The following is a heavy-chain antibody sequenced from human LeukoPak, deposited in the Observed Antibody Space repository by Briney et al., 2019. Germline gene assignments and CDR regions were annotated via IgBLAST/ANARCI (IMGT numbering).Heavy chain of an antibody. J-gene: IGHJ6*02. CDR3: ARGGGYYYYYGMDV. CDR2: INHSGST. D-gene: IGHD3-16*01. Sequence: PSEILPLTCAVYGGSFSGYYWSWIRQPPGKGLEWIGEINHSGSTNYNPSLKSRVTISVDTSKNQFSLKLSSVTAADTAVYYCARGGGYYYYYGMDVWGQGTTVTVSS. CDR1: GGSFSGYY. V-gene: IGHV4-34*01.